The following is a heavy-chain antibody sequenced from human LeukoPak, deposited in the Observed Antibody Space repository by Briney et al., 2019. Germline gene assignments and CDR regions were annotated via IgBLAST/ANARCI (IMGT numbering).Heavy chain of an antibody. CDR3: SGGYYNYMDV. Sequence: PGGSLRLSCAAAGFNFDDYAMHWVRQVPGKGLEWVSGITWNSDSMGYADSVKGRFTISRDNAKNSLYLQMNSLRAEDTALYYCSGGYYNYMDVWGDGTTVTISS. D-gene: IGHD4-23*01. CDR2: ITWNSDSM. CDR1: GFNFDDYA. V-gene: IGHV3-9*01. J-gene: IGHJ6*03.